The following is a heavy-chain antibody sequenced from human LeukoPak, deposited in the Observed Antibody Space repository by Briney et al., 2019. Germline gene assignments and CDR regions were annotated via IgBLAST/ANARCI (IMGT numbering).Heavy chain of an antibody. D-gene: IGHD6-19*01. Sequence: PGGSLRLSCAASRFIFSKYATHWVRQAPGKGLEWVAVIWFDGRQTFYADSVKGRFTISRDNSKNTLYLLMNSLRAEDTAFYYCVKDRTVAGTDARYYFDYWGQGTLVTVSS. V-gene: IGHV3-33*06. CDR1: RFIFSKYA. CDR3: VKDRTVAGTDARYYFDY. CDR2: IWFDGRQT. J-gene: IGHJ4*02.